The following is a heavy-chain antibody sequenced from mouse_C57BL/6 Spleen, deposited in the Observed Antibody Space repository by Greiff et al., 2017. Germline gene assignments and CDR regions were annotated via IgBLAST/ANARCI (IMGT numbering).Heavy chain of an antibody. CDR3: AREGGDSYFDY. Sequence: EVKLVESGPGLVKPSQSLSLTCSVTGYSITSGYYWNWIRQFPGNKLEWMGYISYDGSNNYNPSLKNRISITRDTSKNQFFLKLNSVTTEDTATYYCAREGGDSYFDYWGQGTTLTVSS. V-gene: IGHV3-6*01. CDR1: GYSITSGYY. CDR2: ISYDGSN. J-gene: IGHJ2*01. D-gene: IGHD3-3*01.